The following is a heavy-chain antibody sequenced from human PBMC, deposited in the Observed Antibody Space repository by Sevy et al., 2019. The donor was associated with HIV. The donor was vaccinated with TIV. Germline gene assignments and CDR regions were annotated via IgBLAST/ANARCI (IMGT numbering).Heavy chain of an antibody. Sequence: GESLNISCAASGFPFNTYWMHWVRQAPGKGLVWVSRIDRDGGRPTYADSVKGRFTISRDNAKNTLNLQMNSLRVEDTAVYYCARDAAGYYNWFDTWGQGTLVTVSS. CDR2: IDRDGGRP. J-gene: IGHJ5*02. CDR1: GFPFNTYW. CDR3: ARDAAGYYNWFDT. V-gene: IGHV3-74*01. D-gene: IGHD6-19*01.